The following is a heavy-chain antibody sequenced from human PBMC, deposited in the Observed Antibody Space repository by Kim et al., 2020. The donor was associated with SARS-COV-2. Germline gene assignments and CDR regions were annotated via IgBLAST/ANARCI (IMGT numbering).Heavy chain of an antibody. CDR1: GGSISSYY. V-gene: IGHV4-59*01. D-gene: IGHD3-16*01. Sequence: SETLSLTCTVSGGSISSYYWSWIRQPPGKGLEWIGYIYYSGSTNYNPSLKSRVTISVDTSKNQFSLKLSSVTAADTAVYYCARGTLIFSFLDWGQGTLVTVSS. J-gene: IGHJ4*02. CDR2: IYYSGST. CDR3: ARGTLIFSFLD.